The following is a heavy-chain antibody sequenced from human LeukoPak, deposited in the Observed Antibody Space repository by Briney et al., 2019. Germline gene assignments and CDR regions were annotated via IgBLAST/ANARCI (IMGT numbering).Heavy chain of an antibody. D-gene: IGHD4-17*01. V-gene: IGHV3-21*01. CDR1: GFTFSSHT. CDR2: ISSSSSFI. CDR3: ARLWDYGDFQNAFDI. Sequence: GGSLRLSCAASGFTFSSHTVTWVRQAPGRGREGVSSISSSSSFIHYADSVRGRFTISRDNAKKSLYLQMNSLRAEDTAVYYCARLWDYGDFQNAFDIWGQGTTVTVSS. J-gene: IGHJ3*02.